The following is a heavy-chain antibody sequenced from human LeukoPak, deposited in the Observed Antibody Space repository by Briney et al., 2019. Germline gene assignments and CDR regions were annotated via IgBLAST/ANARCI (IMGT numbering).Heavy chain of an antibody. CDR2: ISHSTTYI. J-gene: IGHJ4*02. Sequence: GGSLRLSCAATEFTFSDYTMNWVRQAPGKGLERVSSISHSTTYIYYADSVKGRFTISRDNGKKLLYLQMNSLRVDDTAVYYCARGNGYRYAHFDYWGQGTLVTVSS. D-gene: IGHD5-18*01. CDR1: EFTFSDYT. CDR3: ARGNGYRYAHFDY. V-gene: IGHV3-21*01.